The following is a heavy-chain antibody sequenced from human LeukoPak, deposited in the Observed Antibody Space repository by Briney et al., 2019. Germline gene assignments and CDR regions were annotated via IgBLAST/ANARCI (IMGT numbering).Heavy chain of an antibody. CDR3: AKDDPRGYDLSHFDY. CDR1: GFTFSSYA. V-gene: IGHV3-23*01. Sequence: GGSLRLSCAASGFTFSSYAMSWVRQAPGKGLEWVSAISGGGGSTYYADSVKGRFTISRDTSNTTLYLQMNSLRAEDTAVYYCAKDDPRGYDLSHFDYWGQGTLVTVSS. D-gene: IGHD5-12*01. CDR2: ISGGGGST. J-gene: IGHJ4*02.